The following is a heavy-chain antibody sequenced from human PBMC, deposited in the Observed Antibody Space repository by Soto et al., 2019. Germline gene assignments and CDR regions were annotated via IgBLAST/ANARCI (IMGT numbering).Heavy chain of an antibody. CDR3: ARRYYYGSGSYYLPNNNWFDP. Sequence: SETLSLTCTVSGGSISSYYWSWIRQPPGKGLEWIGYIYYSGSTNYNPSLKSRVTISVDTSKNQFSLKLSSVTAADKAVYYCARRYYYGSGSYYLPNNNWFDPWGQGTLVTVSS. CDR2: IYYSGST. V-gene: IGHV4-59*08. J-gene: IGHJ5*02. CDR1: GGSISSYY. D-gene: IGHD3-10*01.